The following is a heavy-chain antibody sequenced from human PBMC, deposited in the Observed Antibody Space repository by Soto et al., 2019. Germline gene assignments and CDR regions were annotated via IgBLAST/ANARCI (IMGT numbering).Heavy chain of an antibody. J-gene: IGHJ6*03. Sequence: EVQVVESGGGLVQPGGSLRLSCAASGFNFSDHYMDWVRQAPGKGLEWVGRSKNKTNNYLTNYAASARGRFTISRDDSKNSVYLQMNSLKTEDTAVYYCARGLVGDYFYYMDVWGKGTAVTVSS. D-gene: IGHD3-3*01. V-gene: IGHV3-72*01. CDR1: GFNFSDHY. CDR2: SKNKTNNYLT. CDR3: ARGLVGDYFYYMDV.